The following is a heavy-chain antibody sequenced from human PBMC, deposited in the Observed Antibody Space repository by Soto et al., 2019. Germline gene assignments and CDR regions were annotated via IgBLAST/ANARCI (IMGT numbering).Heavy chain of an antibody. J-gene: IGHJ6*03. CDR2: ISSSSNYI. V-gene: IGHV3-21*01. CDR1: GFTFSSYS. CDR3: ARVGGDIVVVPDHYYYYYMYV. D-gene: IGHD2-2*01. Sequence: GGSLRLSCAASGFTFSSYSMNWVRQAPGKGLEWVSSISSSSNYIYYADSVKSRCTITRENAKNSLYLKMNSLRAEDTTVYYCARVGGDIVVVPDHYYYYYMYVWGKGTTVTVSS.